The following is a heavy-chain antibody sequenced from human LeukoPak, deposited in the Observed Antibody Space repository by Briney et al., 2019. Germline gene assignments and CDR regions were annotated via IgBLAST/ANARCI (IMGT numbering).Heavy chain of an antibody. D-gene: IGHD1-26*01. J-gene: IGHJ4*02. CDR2: SYNSGST. V-gene: IGHV4-59*01. Sequence: SETLSLTCTVSGGSISIYYWSWVRPFPGKGLEWIGYSYNSGSTTYNPSLQSRVTISVDTSKNQFSLKLNSVTAADTAIYYCVRDRELNYWGQGTLVTVSS. CDR3: VRDRELNY. CDR1: GGSISIYY.